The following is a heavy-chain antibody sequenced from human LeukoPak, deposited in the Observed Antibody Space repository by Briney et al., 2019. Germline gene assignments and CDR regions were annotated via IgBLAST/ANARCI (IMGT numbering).Heavy chain of an antibody. Sequence: GGSLRLSCAASGFTFSSYAMHWVRQAPGKGLEWVAVISYDGSNKYYADSVKGRFTISRHNSKNTLYLQMNSLRAEDTAVYYCARGDCSSTSCYLREPEPDYWGQGTLVTVSS. D-gene: IGHD2-2*01. V-gene: IGHV3-30*04. CDR2: ISYDGSNK. J-gene: IGHJ4*02. CDR3: ARGDCSSTSCYLREPEPDY. CDR1: GFTFSSYA.